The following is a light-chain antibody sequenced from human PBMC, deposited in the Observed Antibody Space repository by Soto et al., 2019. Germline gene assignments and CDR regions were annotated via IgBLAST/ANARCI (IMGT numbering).Light chain of an antibody. CDR3: TSYAGSNLWV. CDR2: EVS. J-gene: IGLJ3*02. CDR1: SSDVGAYNY. Sequence: HSVLTQPPSASGSPGQSVTISCTGTSSDVGAYNYVSWYQQYPGKAPKLMIYEVSKRPSGVPDRFSGSKSGKTASLTVSGLQPEDEADYYCTSYAGSNLWVFGGGTKLTVL. V-gene: IGLV2-8*01.